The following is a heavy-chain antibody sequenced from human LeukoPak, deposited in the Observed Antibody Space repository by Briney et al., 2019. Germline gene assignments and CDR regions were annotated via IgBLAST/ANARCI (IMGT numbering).Heavy chain of an antibody. CDR1: GYTFTSYA. Sequence: ASVKVSCKASGYTFTSYAMHWVRQAPGQRLEWMGWINAGNGNTKYSQKFQGRVTITRDTSASTAYMELSSLRSEDTAVYYCAREGQQLVPHDAFDIWGQGTMVTVSS. D-gene: IGHD6-13*01. V-gene: IGHV1-3*01. CDR3: AREGQQLVPHDAFDI. J-gene: IGHJ3*02. CDR2: INAGNGNT.